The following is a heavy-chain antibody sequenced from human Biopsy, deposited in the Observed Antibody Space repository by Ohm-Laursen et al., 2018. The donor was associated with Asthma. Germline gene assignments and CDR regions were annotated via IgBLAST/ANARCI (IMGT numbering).Heavy chain of an antibody. Sequence: SQTLSLTCPVSGAYIGTPDYHWSWIRQSPGKGLEWIGYIYYSGSTSHNPSLTSRLTISVDTSKNQFSLKLTSVTAADTAVYYCARASLAARANWFDPWGQGTLVSVSS. V-gene: IGHV4-30-4*01. CDR3: ARASLAARANWFDP. CDR1: GAYIGTPDYH. CDR2: IYYSGST. D-gene: IGHD6-6*01. J-gene: IGHJ5*02.